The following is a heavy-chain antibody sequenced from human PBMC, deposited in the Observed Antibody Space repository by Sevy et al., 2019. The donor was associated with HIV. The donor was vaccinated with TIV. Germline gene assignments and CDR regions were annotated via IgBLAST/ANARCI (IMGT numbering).Heavy chain of an antibody. Sequence: ASVKVSCKVSGYTLTELSMHWVRQAPGKGLEWMGGFDPEDGETIYAQKFQGRVTMTEDTSTDTAYMELSSLRSEETAVYYCATVSLPVRGVIYSEHYGMDVWGQGTTVTVSS. V-gene: IGHV1-24*01. J-gene: IGHJ6*02. CDR2: FDPEDGET. CDR1: GYTLTELS. D-gene: IGHD3-10*01. CDR3: ATVSLPVRGVIYSEHYGMDV.